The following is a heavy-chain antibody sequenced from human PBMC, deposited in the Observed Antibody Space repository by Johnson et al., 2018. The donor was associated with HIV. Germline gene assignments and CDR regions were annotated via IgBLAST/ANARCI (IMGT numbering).Heavy chain of an antibody. CDR2: IRSKANSYAP. J-gene: IGHJ3*02. CDR3: TSVKSWRAVDAFAI. Sequence: VQLVESGGGLVQPGGSLKLSCAASGFTFSGSAMHWVRQASGKGLEWVGRIRSKANSYAPAYAASVKGRFTISRDDSKNTAYLQMNSRKTEDTAVYDCTSVKSWRAVDAFAIWGQGTMVTVSS. V-gene: IGHV3-73*02. CDR1: GFTFSGSA. D-gene: IGHD5-12*01.